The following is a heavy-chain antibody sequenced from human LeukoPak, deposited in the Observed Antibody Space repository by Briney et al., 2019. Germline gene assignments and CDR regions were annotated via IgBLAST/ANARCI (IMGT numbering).Heavy chain of an antibody. V-gene: IGHV4-61*02. CDR1: GVSISSGRYD. CDR2: IYTSGST. J-gene: IGHJ4*02. CDR3: ARETSPYSSGYPY. Sequence: KSSETLSLTCTVSGVSISSGRYDWGWLRQPAGKGREWIGRIYTSGSTNYIPSLKSRVTISVDTSKNEFSLKLSSVTAADTAVYYCARETSPYSSGYPYWGQGTRVTVSS. D-gene: IGHD6-19*01.